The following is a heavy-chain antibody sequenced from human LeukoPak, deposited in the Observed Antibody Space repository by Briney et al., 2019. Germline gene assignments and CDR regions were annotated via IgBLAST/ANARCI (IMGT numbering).Heavy chain of an antibody. CDR2: ISYDGSNK. D-gene: IGHD3-22*01. CDR3: ARVTYDSSGYYLNYFDY. Sequence: PGGSLRLSCAASGFTFSSYAMHWVRQAPGKGLEWVAVISYDGSNKYYADSVKGRFTISRDNSKNTLYLQMNSLRAEDTAVYYCARVTYDSSGYYLNYFDYWGQGTLVTVSS. CDR1: GFTFSSYA. V-gene: IGHV3-30-3*01. J-gene: IGHJ4*02.